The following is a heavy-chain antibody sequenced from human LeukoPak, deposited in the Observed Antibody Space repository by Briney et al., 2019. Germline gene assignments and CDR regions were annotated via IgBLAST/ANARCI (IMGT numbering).Heavy chain of an antibody. D-gene: IGHD6-19*01. CDR3: AKAALLGYSSGWYMGDAFDI. Sequence: GGSLRLSCAASGFTFSSYAMSWVRQAPGKGLEWVSAISGSGGGTYYADSVKGRFTISRDNSKNTLYLQMNSLRAEDTAVYYCAKAALLGYSSGWYMGDAFDIWGQGTMVTVSS. CDR1: GFTFSSYA. J-gene: IGHJ3*02. V-gene: IGHV3-23*01. CDR2: ISGSGGGT.